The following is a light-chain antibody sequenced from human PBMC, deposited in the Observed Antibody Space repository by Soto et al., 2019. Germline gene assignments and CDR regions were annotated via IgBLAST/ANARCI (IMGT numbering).Light chain of an antibody. CDR3: QQNGRSPT. J-gene: IGKJ3*01. CDR2: DAV. V-gene: IGKV3-20*01. Sequence: EIVLTQSPAALCLSPGERVSLSCLASRPVVRQYIAWYHQKPGQAPRLLIHDAVSRATGIPDRFSGSDSASGTDFTLFISRLEPEDCGVFYCQQNGRSPTFGPGTKVDIK. CDR1: RPVVRQY.